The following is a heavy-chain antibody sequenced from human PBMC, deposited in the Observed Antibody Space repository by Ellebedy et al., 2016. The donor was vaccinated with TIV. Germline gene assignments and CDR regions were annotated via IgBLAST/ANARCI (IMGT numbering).Heavy chain of an antibody. CDR2: INPNSGGT. D-gene: IGHD2-21*01. CDR3: ARPYDGGSYVPWD. CDR1: GYTFTGYY. Sequence: AASVKVSCKASGYTFTGYYMHWVRQAPGQGLEWMGWINPNSGGTNYAQKFQGRVTMTRDTSISTAYMELSRLRSDDTAVYYCARPYDGGSYVPWDWGQGTLVTVSS. V-gene: IGHV1-2*02. J-gene: IGHJ4*02.